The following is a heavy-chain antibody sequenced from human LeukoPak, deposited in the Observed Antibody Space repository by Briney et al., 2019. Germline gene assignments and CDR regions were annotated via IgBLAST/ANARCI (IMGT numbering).Heavy chain of an antibody. D-gene: IGHD1-26*01. CDR3: ARDPCGSTNCPLRY. J-gene: IGHJ4*02. Sequence: SETLSLTCAVLGGSLSGSYCNWIRQTPGKGLEWIGEINHSGRTNYNSSLKSRVTISVDTSKNQFSLKLISVTAADTAVYYCARDPCGSTNCPLRYWGQGTQVTVSS. CDR2: INHSGRT. CDR1: GGSLSGSY. V-gene: IGHV4-34*01.